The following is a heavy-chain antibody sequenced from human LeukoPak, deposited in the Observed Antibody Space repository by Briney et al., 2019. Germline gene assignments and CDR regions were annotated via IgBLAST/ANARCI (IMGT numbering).Heavy chain of an antibody. CDR2: ISGSGGTT. CDR3: AKSPYFYHSGRSVDV. Sequence: GGSLRLSCVPSGFPFSSFAMTWVRQAPGKGLEWVSSISGSGGTTYYADSVKGRFTISRDSSQNMLYLHMNRLRAEDTAVYYCAKSPYFYHSGRSVDVWGKGTTVTVSS. D-gene: IGHD3-10*01. CDR1: GFPFSSFA. V-gene: IGHV3-23*01. J-gene: IGHJ6*04.